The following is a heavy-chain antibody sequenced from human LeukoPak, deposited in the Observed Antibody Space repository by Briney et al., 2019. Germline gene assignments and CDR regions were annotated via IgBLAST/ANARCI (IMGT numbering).Heavy chain of an antibody. D-gene: IGHD2-2*02. J-gene: IGHJ5*02. CDR1: GYTFTIYG. CDR2: ISAYNGNT. CDR3: ARKTRDCSSTSCYRAGFDP. V-gene: IGHV1-18*01. Sequence: GASVKVSCKASGYTFTIYGISWVRQAPGQGLEWMGWISAYNGNTNYAQKLQGRVTMTTDTSTSTAYMELRSLRSDDTAVYYCARKTRDCSSTSCYRAGFDPWGQGTLVTVSS.